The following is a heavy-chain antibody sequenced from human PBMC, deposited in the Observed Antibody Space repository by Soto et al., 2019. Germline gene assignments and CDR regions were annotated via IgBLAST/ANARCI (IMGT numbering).Heavy chain of an antibody. CDR2: IYYSGST. D-gene: IGHD6-13*01. CDR1: GGSISSGGYY. Sequence: QVQLQESGPGLVKPSQTLSLTCTVSGGSISSGGYYWRWIRQHPGKGLEWIGYIYYSGSTYYNPSLKSRVTISVDTSKNQFSLKLSSVTAADTAVYYCARRSIAAAGWWFDPWGQGTLVTVSS. J-gene: IGHJ5*02. V-gene: IGHV4-31*03. CDR3: ARRSIAAAGWWFDP.